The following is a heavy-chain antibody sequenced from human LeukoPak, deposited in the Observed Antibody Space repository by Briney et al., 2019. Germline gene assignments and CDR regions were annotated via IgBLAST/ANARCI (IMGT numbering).Heavy chain of an antibody. J-gene: IGHJ4*02. D-gene: IGHD3-3*01. V-gene: IGHV3-21*01. CDR1: GFTFSSYS. CDR2: ISSSSSYI. CDR3: ARGRPYPYYDFWSGYYPD. Sequence: GGSLRLSCAASGFTFSSYSMNWVRQAPGKGLEWVSSISSSSSYIYYADSVKGRFTISRDNAKNSLYLQMNSLRAEDTAVYYCARGRPYPYYDFWSGYYPDWGQGTLVTVSS.